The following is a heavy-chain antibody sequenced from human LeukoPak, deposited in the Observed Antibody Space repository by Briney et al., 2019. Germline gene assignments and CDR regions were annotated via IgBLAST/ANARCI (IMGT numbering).Heavy chain of an antibody. V-gene: IGHV3-7*03. CDR2: IKQDGSEK. CDR3: ARGQTTVTN. D-gene: IGHD4-17*01. CDR1: GFTFSSYW. Sequence: GGSLRLSCAASGFTFSSYWMSWVRQAPGKGLEWVANIKQDGSEKYYVDSVKGRFTISRDNAKNSLYLQMSSLGAEDTAVYFCARGQTTVTNWGQGTLVTVSS. J-gene: IGHJ4*02.